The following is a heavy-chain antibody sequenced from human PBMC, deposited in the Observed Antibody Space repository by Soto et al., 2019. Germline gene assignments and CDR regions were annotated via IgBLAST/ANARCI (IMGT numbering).Heavy chain of an antibody. J-gene: IGHJ4*02. CDR1: GGTFGSQS. CDR3: ARDAGGGWYNRK. CDR2: IVPILDLI. Sequence: QVQLVQSGAEVKKPGSSVKVSCQASGGTFGSQSFTWVRQAPGQGLEWMGRIVPILDLINYSQKFQDRLTITADKSTSTAYMELSSLTHDDTALYYCARDAGGGWYNRKWGQGTLVTVSS. V-gene: IGHV1-69*08. D-gene: IGHD1-20*01.